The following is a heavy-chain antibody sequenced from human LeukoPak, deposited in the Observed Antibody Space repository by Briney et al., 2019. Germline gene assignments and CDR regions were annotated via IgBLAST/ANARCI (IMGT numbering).Heavy chain of an antibody. J-gene: IGHJ6*02. CDR3: ACSGSSPRNYFYGMDV. V-gene: IGHV3-30*03. Sequence: GRSLRLSCAASGFIFSNFGMHWVRRAPGKGLEWVALMSYDGGEKYYVDSVKGRFTISRDNSKDTLYLQMNSLRAEGTAVYYCACSGSSPRNYFYGMDVWGQGTTVTVSS. D-gene: IGHD6-13*01. CDR1: GFIFSNFG. CDR2: MSYDGGEK.